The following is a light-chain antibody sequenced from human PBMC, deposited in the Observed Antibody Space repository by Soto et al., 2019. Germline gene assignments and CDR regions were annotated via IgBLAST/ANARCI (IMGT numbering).Light chain of an antibody. CDR2: DAS. J-gene: IGKJ3*01. CDR1: QDISNY. CDR3: QQYDHLPGT. V-gene: IGKV1-33*01. Sequence: DIQMTQSPSSLSASVGDRVTITCQASQDISNYLNWYQQKPGKAPKLLIYDASNLETGVPSRFSGSGSGTDFIFTISSLQPEDIATYYCQQYDHLPGTFGPGTKVDIK.